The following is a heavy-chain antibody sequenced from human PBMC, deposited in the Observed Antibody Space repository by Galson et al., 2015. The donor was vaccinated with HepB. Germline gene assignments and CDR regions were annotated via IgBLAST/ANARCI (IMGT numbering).Heavy chain of an antibody. Sequence: SLRLSCAASGFTFSSYAMSWVRQAPGKGLEWVSAISGSGGSTYYADSVKGRFTISRDNSKNTLYLQMNSLRAEDTAVYYCAKDAGYCSSTSCYAFHAFDIWGQGTMVTVSS. CDR3: AKDAGYCSSTSCYAFHAFDI. V-gene: IGHV3-23*01. J-gene: IGHJ3*02. CDR1: GFTFSSYA. D-gene: IGHD2-2*01. CDR2: ISGSGGST.